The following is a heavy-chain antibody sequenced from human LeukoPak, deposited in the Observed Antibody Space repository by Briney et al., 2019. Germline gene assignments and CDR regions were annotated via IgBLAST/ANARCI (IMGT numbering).Heavy chain of an antibody. D-gene: IGHD3-10*01. CDR3: ARDPNASDMVRGVIVRPHYYYYYMDV. V-gene: IGHV3-21*01. CDR2: ISTSSSYI. J-gene: IGHJ6*03. CDR1: GFTFNRYN. Sequence: GGSLRLSCAASGFTFNRYNMNWVRRAPGKGLEWVSSISTSSSYIYYADSVRGRFTISRDNAKNSLYLQMTSLRAEDTAVYYCARDPNASDMVRGVIVRPHYYYYYMDVWGKGTTVTISS.